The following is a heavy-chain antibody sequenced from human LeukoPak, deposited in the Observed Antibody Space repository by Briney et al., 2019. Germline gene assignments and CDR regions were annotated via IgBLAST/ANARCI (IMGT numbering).Heavy chain of an antibody. CDR2: ISGSGGST. D-gene: IGHD3-3*01. CDR1: GFTFSSYA. CDR3: ARVPDDFWSGYFFDC. V-gene: IGHV3-23*01. J-gene: IGHJ4*02. Sequence: GGSLRLSCAASGFTFSSYAMSWVRQAPGKGLEWVSAISGSGGSTYYADSVKGRFTISRDNSKNTLYLQMNSLRAEDTAVYYCARVPDDFWSGYFFDCWGQGTLVTVSS.